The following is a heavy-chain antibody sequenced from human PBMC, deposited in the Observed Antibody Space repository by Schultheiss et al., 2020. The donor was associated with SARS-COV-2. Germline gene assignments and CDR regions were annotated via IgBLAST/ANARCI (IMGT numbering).Heavy chain of an antibody. CDR2: IYYSGST. CDR3: ARDTAMAYDY. V-gene: IGHV4-59*12. J-gene: IGHJ4*02. D-gene: IGHD5-18*01. Sequence: SETLSLTCTVTGGSISSYYWSWIRQPPGKGLEWIGYIYYSGSTNYNPSLKSRVTISVDTSKNQFSLKLSSVTAADTAVYYCARDTAMAYDYWGQGTLVTVSS. CDR1: GGSISSYY.